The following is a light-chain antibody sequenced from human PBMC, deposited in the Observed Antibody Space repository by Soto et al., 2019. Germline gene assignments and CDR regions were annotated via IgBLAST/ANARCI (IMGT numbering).Light chain of an antibody. CDR3: QQSYSTPRT. Sequence: DIQMTQSPSSLSASVGDRVTITCRASQSISSYLNWYQQKPGKAPKLLIYAASSLQSGVPSRFSGSASGTDLTLNISSQQPEDFATYYCQQSYSTPRTFGQGTKVEIK. CDR1: QSISSY. V-gene: IGKV1-39*01. J-gene: IGKJ1*01. CDR2: AAS.